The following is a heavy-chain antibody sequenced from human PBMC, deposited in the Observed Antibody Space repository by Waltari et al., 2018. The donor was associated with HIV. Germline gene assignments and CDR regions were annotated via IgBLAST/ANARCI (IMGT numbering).Heavy chain of an antibody. CDR1: GFTFGSYG. D-gene: IGHD6-6*01. CDR3: ARDKAPYSSSSAVDY. CDR2: INYDGSNK. V-gene: IGHV3-33*01. J-gene: IGHJ4*02. Sequence: VQLMESGGGLVQPGKSLRLSCATSGFTFGSYGIHWVRQAPGKGLEWVAVINYDGSNKFYAESVKGRFLISRDNSKNTLFLQMNSLRDEDTGLYYCARDKAPYSSSSAVDYWGQGTLVTVS.